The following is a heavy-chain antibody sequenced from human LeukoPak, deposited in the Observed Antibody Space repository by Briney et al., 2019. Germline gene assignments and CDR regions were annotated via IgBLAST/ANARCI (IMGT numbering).Heavy chain of an antibody. CDR1: GFTFSNAW. CDR3: TTGRSVDTARSAVFAY. D-gene: IGHD5-18*01. CDR2: IKSKTDGGTT. V-gene: IGHV3-15*01. J-gene: IGHJ4*02. Sequence: PGGSLRLSCAASGFTFSNAWMSWVRQAPGKGLEWVGRIKSKTDGGTTDYAAPVKGRFTISRDDSKNTLYLQMNSLKTEDTAVYYCTTGRSVDTARSAVFAYWGQGTLVTVSS.